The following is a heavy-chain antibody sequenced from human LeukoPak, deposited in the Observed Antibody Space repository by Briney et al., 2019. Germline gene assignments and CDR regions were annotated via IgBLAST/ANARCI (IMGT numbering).Heavy chain of an antibody. V-gene: IGHV4-39*07. J-gene: IGHJ4*02. Sequence: PSETLSLTCTVSGGFINSTNYYWGWIRQPPGKGLEWIGSIYYSGSTNYNPSLKSRVTMSVDTSKNQFSLKLSSVTAADTAVYYCARDYVWGSYRLAYWGQGTLVTVSS. CDR1: GGFINSTNYY. CDR2: IYYSGST. CDR3: ARDYVWGSYRLAY. D-gene: IGHD3-16*02.